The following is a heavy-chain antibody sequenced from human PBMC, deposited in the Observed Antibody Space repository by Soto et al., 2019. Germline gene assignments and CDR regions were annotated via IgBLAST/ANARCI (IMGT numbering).Heavy chain of an antibody. CDR1: GFTFSSYA. Sequence: GGSLRLSCAASGFTFSSYAMHWVRQAPGKGLEWVAVISYDGSNKYYADSVKGRFTISRDNSKNTLYLQMNSLRAEDTAVYYCARKTYYYDSSGYFDYWGQGTLVTVSS. D-gene: IGHD3-22*01. CDR3: ARKTYYYDSSGYFDY. CDR2: ISYDGSNK. V-gene: IGHV3-30-3*01. J-gene: IGHJ4*02.